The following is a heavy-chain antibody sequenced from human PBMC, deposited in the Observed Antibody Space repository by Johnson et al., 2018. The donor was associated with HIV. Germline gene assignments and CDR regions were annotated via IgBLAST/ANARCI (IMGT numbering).Heavy chain of an antibody. CDR3: AKVHSSSSNGFDI. CDR2: ISYDGSNK. J-gene: IGHJ3*02. Sequence: VQLVESGGGVVQPGKSLRLSCVASGFTFDPYAMHWVRQAPGKGLEWVAVISYDGSNKYYADSVKGRFTVSRDNYKNTLYLQMNSLRGEDTAVYYCAKVHSSSSNGFDIWGQGTMVTVAS. V-gene: IGHV3-30*18. CDR1: GFTFDPYA. D-gene: IGHD6-6*01.